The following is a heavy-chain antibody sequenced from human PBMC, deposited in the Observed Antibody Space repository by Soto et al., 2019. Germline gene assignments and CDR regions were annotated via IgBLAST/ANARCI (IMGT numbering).Heavy chain of an antibody. Sequence: QPGGSLRLSCAASGFLFSKYGMQWVRPAPGKGLEWVAVISHDGKVAYYLDSVKGRFTISRDNSKNTLSLQMNSLRPEDMAVYYCAKERQEYSSKSIDFWGQGALVTVSS. CDR3: AKERQEYSSKSIDF. J-gene: IGHJ4*02. V-gene: IGHV3-30*18. CDR1: GFLFSKYG. D-gene: IGHD6-6*01. CDR2: ISHDGKVA.